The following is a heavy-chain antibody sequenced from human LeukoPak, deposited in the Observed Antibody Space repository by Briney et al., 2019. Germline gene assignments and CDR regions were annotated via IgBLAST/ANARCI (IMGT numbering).Heavy chain of an antibody. CDR2: INPNSGGT. D-gene: IGHD5-18*01. V-gene: IGHV1-2*06. J-gene: IGHJ2*01. CDR3: AGDEGGYHWYFDL. CDR1: GYTFTGYY. Sequence: ASVKVSCKASGYTFTGYYLHWVRQAPGQGLEWMGRINPNSGGTNYAQKFQGRVTMTTDTSISTAYMELNRLTSDDTAVYYCAGDEGGYHWYFDLWGRGTLVTVSS.